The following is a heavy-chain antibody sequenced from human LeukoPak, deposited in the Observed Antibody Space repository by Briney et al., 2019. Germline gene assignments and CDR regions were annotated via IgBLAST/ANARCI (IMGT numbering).Heavy chain of an antibody. J-gene: IGHJ4*02. CDR1: GGSINSHNYY. D-gene: IGHD2-2*02. Sequence: PSETLSLTCTVSGGSINSHNYYWSWIRQPPGKGLEWIGYIYYSGSTNYNPSLKSRVTISVDTSKNQFSLKLSSVTAADTAVYYCATYPPSLRLMRDYWGQGTLVTVSS. CDR2: IYYSGST. V-gene: IGHV4-61*01. CDR3: ATYPPSLRLMRDY.